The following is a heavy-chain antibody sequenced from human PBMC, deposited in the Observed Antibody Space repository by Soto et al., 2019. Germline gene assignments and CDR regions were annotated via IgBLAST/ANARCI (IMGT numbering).Heavy chain of an antibody. Sequence: GGSLRLSCAASGFTFSSYWMIWVRQAPGKGLEWVANIKQDGSEKYYVDSVKGRFTISRDNAKNSLYLQMNSLRAEDTAVYYCARDENDGSGSSSLYYYYYMDVWGKGTTVTVSS. J-gene: IGHJ6*03. CDR2: IKQDGSEK. CDR1: GFTFSSYW. CDR3: ARDENDGSGSSSLYYYYYMDV. D-gene: IGHD3-10*01. V-gene: IGHV3-7*01.